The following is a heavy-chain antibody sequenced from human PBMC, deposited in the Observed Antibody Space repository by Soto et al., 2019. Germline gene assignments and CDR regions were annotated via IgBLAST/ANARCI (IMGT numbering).Heavy chain of an antibody. J-gene: IGHJ4*02. V-gene: IGHV4-59*08. Sequence: QMQLQESGPGLVKPSETLSLTCTVSGGSISSYYWSWIRQPPGKGLEWIGYIYYSGSTNYNPSLNIRVTISVDTSKNQFSLKLSSVTAADTAVYYCARRYGGTFDYWGQGTLVTVSS. CDR1: GGSISSYY. CDR2: IYYSGST. D-gene: IGHD2-15*01. CDR3: ARRYGGTFDY.